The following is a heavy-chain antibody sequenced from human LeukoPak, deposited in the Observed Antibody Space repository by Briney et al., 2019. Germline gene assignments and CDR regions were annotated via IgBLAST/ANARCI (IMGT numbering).Heavy chain of an antibody. CDR3: AREGAAVSRDFDY. J-gene: IGHJ4*02. V-gene: IGHV3-9*01. CDR2: INWNSDSI. D-gene: IGHD6-13*01. Sequence: GGSLRLSCAVSGFTFDDYAMHWVRQVPGKGLEWVSGINWNSDSIGYADSVKGRFTTSRDNAKNSLYLQMNSLRAEDTAVYYCAREGAAVSRDFDYWGQGTLVTVSS. CDR1: GFTFDDYA.